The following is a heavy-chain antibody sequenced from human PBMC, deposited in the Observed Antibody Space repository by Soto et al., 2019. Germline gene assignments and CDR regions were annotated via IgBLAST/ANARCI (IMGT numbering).Heavy chain of an antibody. Sequence: SETLSVTCTVSGGFIIRYYWSWIRQPPWKGLEWIGYIYYSGSTNYNPSLKSRVTISVDTSKNQFSLKLSSVTAADTAVYYCAINAPPNSSIPFDYLDQGTLVTV. CDR1: GGFIIRYY. D-gene: IGHD6-13*01. CDR2: IYYSGST. CDR3: AINAPPNSSIPFDY. J-gene: IGHJ4*02. V-gene: IGHV4-59*01.